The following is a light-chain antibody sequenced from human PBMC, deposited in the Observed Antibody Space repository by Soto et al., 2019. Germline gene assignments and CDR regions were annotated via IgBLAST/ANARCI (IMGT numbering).Light chain of an antibody. J-gene: IGKJ2*01. V-gene: IGKV3-20*01. CDR3: HQFGSSPPAFT. Sequence: ERMLTQSPGTLSLSPGERATLSSRASQSVSTRYLAWYQQKPGQAPRLLIYGASIRATGIPDRFSGSGSGTDFTLTISRLEPEDFAVYYCHQFGSSPPAFTFGQGTKLEI. CDR1: QSVSTRY. CDR2: GAS.